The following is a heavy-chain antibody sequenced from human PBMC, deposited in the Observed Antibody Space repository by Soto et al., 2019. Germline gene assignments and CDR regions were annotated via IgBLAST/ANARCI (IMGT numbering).Heavy chain of an antibody. CDR2: INPGGAGT. CDR1: GYTFTSYY. Sequence: GASVKVSCKASGYTFTSYYMRWVRQAPGQGLEWMGIINPGGAGTSYAQKFQGRVTMTRDTSTSTVYMELSSLRAEDTAVYYCAEVVVVAATDFDYWGQGTLVTSPQ. D-gene: IGHD2-15*01. J-gene: IGHJ4*02. CDR3: AEVVVVAATDFDY. V-gene: IGHV1-46*01.